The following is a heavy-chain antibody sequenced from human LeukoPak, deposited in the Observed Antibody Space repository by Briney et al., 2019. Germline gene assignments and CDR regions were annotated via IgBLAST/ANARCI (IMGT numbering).Heavy chain of an antibody. V-gene: IGHV3-33*01. CDR2: IWFDGTNI. CDR1: GFTFSMYG. CDR3: ARRAAAAFPDY. Sequence: GTSLRLSCVASGFTFSMYGMHWVRQAPAKGLEWVAVIWFDGTNIYYGDSVGGRFTISRDNSRNTLYLQMTSLRAEDTAIYYCARRAAAAFPDYWGQGTLVTVSS. D-gene: IGHD2-15*01. J-gene: IGHJ4*02.